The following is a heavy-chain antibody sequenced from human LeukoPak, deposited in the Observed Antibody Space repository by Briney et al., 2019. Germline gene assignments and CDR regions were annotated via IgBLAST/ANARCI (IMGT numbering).Heavy chain of an antibody. D-gene: IGHD2/OR15-2a*01. J-gene: IGHJ3*02. V-gene: IGHV3-53*01. Sequence: GGSLRLSCAASGLTVSSSYMSWVRQAPGKGLEWVSIIYNDGSTYYADSMKGRFTISRDNSKNTLYPQVNSLRAEDTAMYYCARNILFAFDIWGQGTMVTVSS. CDR1: GLTVSSSY. CDR2: IYNDGST. CDR3: ARNILFAFDI.